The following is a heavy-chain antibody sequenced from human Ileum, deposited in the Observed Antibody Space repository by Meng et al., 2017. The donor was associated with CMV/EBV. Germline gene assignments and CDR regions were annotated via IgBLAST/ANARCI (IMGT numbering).Heavy chain of an antibody. CDR1: VVFVISDTYY. D-gene: IGHD5-24*01. Sequence: VSVVFVISDTYYWSRLGQPPGKVLDWIGYIDSTPTPYSNPSLMCRVTIFIATSTSQFSLNLTPAPAADTVMYYCVKEQGDGYNFFDSWGQGTLVTVSS. CDR2: IDSTPTP. J-gene: IGHJ5*01. V-gene: IGHV4-61*01. CDR3: VKEQGDGYNFFDS.